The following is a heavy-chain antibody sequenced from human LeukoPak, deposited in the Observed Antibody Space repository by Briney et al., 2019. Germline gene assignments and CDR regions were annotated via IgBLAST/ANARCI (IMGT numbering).Heavy chain of an antibody. V-gene: IGHV3-30*18. CDR3: AKVWRAHGDFHAFDV. CDR2: VSYDGSRN. J-gene: IGHJ3*01. CDR1: GFTFSTHA. D-gene: IGHD4-17*01. Sequence: GRSLRLPCAASGFTFSTHAMHWVRQAPGKGLEWVAAVSYDGSRNYYADSVKGRFTISRDTSNNMLYLQMSSLRPEDTAMYYCAKVWRAHGDFHAFDVWGQGTMVAVSP.